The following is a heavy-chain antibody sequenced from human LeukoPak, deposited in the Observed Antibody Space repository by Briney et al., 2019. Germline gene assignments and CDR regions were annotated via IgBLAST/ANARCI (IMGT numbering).Heavy chain of an antibody. CDR1: GFTFDDYA. V-gene: IGHV3-9*01. CDR3: AKFQGPNYYDSSGYYYFDY. Sequence: GRSLRLSCAASGFTFDDYAMHWVRQAPGKGLEWVSGISRNSGSIGYADSVKGRFTISRDNAKNSLYLQMNSLRAEDTALYYCAKFQGPNYYDSSGYYYFDYWGQGTLVTVSS. CDR2: ISRNSGSI. J-gene: IGHJ4*02. D-gene: IGHD3-22*01.